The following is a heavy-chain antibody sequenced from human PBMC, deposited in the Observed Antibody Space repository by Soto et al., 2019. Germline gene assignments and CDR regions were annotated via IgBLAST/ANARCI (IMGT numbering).Heavy chain of an antibody. V-gene: IGHV4-39*01. Sequence: SQTLSLTCTVSGGSISSSSYYWGWIRQPPGKGLEWIGSIYYSGSTYYNPSLKSRVTISVDTSKNQFSLKLSSVTAADTAVYYCARQGPRGIFGVVIIEPNWFDPWGQGTLVTVSS. CDR1: GGSISSSSYY. D-gene: IGHD3-3*01. CDR2: IYYSGST. CDR3: ARQGPRGIFGVVIIEPNWFDP. J-gene: IGHJ5*02.